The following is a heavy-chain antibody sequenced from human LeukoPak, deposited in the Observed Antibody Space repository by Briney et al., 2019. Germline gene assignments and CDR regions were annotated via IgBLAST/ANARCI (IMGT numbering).Heavy chain of an antibody. J-gene: IGHJ6*02. D-gene: IGHD2-2*01. CDR3: ARMLVVPAAGYYYYYGMDV. Sequence: GSSVKVSCKASGGTFSSYAISWVRQAPGQGLEWMGGIIPIFGTANYAQKFQGRVTITADESTGTAYMELSSLRSEDTAVYYCARMLVVPAAGYYYYYGMDVWGQGTTVTVSS. V-gene: IGHV1-69*01. CDR2: IIPIFGTA. CDR1: GGTFSSYA.